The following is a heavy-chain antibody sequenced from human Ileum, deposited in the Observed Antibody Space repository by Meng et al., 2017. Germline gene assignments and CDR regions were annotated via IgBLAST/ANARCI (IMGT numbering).Heavy chain of an antibody. J-gene: IGHJ4*02. V-gene: IGHV4-4*02. CDR2: ISHSGST. Sequence: QVELQEAGPGLVKPSGTLSLTCAVSRCSITSDTYWSWVRLPPGKGLEWIGQISHSGSTFYNPSLKSRVTMSVDKSKSQFSLMLTSVTAADTAVYYCARHGGYYQGFWGQGTLVTVSS. D-gene: IGHD4-23*01. CDR1: RCSITSDTY. CDR3: ARHGGYYQGF.